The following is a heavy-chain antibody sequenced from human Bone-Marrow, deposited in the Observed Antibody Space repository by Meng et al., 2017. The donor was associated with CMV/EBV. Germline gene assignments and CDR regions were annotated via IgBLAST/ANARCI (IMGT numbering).Heavy chain of an antibody. V-gene: IGHV1-2*02. CDR2: INPNSGGT. Sequence: ASVKVSCKASGYTFTGYYMHWVRQAPGQGLEWMGWINPNSGGTNYAQKFQGRVTMTRDTSISTAYIELSRLRSDDTAVYYCVRPIAGKYAFDIWGQGTMVTVSS. CDR3: VRPIAGKYAFDI. J-gene: IGHJ3*02. CDR1: GYTFTGYY. D-gene: IGHD2-21*01.